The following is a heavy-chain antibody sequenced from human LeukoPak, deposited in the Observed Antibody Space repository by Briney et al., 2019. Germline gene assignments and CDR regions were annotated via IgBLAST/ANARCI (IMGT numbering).Heavy chain of an antibody. CDR3: AKKQAAGPFDY. Sequence: HAGGSLRLSCAASGFTFSNYAMSWVRQAPGKGLEWVSAISGSGGSTYYADSVKGRFTISRDNSKNTLYLQMNSLRAEDTAVYYCAKKQAAGPFDYWGQGTLVTVSS. CDR1: GFTFSNYA. CDR2: ISGSGGST. J-gene: IGHJ4*02. V-gene: IGHV3-23*01. D-gene: IGHD6-13*01.